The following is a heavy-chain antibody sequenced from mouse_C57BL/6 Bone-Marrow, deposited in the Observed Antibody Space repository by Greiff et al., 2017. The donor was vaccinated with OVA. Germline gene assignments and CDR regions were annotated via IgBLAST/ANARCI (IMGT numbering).Heavy chain of an antibody. CDR1: GYTFTSYW. CDR3: AREYYYGSRGDYYFDY. D-gene: IGHD1-1*01. V-gene: IGHV1-72*01. CDR2: IDPNSGGT. J-gene: IGHJ2*01. Sequence: QVQLQQPGAELAKPGASVKLSCKASGYTFTSYWMHWVKQRPGRGLEWIGRIDPNSGGTKYNEKFKSKATLTVDKPSSTAYMQLSSLTSEDSAVYYCAREYYYGSRGDYYFDYWGQGTTLTVSS.